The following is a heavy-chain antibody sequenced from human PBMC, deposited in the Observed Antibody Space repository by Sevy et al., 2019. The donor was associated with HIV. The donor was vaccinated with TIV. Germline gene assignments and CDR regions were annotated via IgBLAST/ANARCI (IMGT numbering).Heavy chain of an antibody. V-gene: IGHV1-18*04. CDR2: IYGYNGKT. Sequence: ASVKVSCKASGYTFTNYGISWVRQAPGQGLEWMGWIYGYNGKTNYAQKLQGRVTMTTDTSTSTAYMELRSLRSDDTAVYYCARDNYDSSGYYSVRGDYWGQGTLVTVSS. D-gene: IGHD3-22*01. CDR1: GYTFTNYG. J-gene: IGHJ4*02. CDR3: ARDNYDSSGYYSVRGDY.